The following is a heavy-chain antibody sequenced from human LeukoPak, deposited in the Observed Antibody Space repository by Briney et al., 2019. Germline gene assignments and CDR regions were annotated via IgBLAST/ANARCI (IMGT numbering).Heavy chain of an antibody. V-gene: IGHV3-53*01. Sequence: PGGSLRLSCAASGFTVSSNSMSWVRQAPGKGLEWVSVIYSGGSTYYADSVKGRFTISRDNSKNTLYLQMNSLGVEDTAVYYCASTSRDVAVAGYYFHYWGQGTLVTASS. J-gene: IGHJ4*02. CDR3: ASTSRDVAVAGYYFHY. CDR2: IYSGGST. D-gene: IGHD6-19*01. CDR1: GFTVSSNS.